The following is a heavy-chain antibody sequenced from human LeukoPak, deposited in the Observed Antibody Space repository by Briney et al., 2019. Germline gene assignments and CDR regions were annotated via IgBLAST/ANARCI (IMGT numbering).Heavy chain of an antibody. CDR3: ARVHVDSYGFNWFDP. CDR1: GYTFTSYG. D-gene: IGHD5-18*01. J-gene: IGHJ5*02. V-gene: IGHV1-46*01. CDR2: INPSGGST. Sequence: ASVKVSCKASGYTFTSYGISWVRQAPGQGLEWMGIINPSGGSTSYAQKLQGRVTMTRDMSTSTVYMELSSLRSEDTAVYYCARVHVDSYGFNWFDPWGQGTLVTVSS.